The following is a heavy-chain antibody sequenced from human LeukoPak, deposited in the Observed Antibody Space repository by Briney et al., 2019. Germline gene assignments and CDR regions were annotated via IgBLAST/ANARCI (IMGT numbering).Heavy chain of an antibody. CDR3: AHTRHGATPTRLDF. J-gene: IGHJ4*02. D-gene: IGHD4/OR15-4a*01. CDR1: GSSLTSRGEG. Sequence: SGPTLVNPTQTLTLTSSSSGSSLTSRGEGVARIRQLPAKAPEWLTLIYWDDDKRFWPYLQNRLTVSKDTSKNQVVLSMTKMDPLDTGTYYCAHTRHGATPTRLDFWGQGILVVVS. V-gene: IGHV2-5*02. CDR2: IYWDDDK.